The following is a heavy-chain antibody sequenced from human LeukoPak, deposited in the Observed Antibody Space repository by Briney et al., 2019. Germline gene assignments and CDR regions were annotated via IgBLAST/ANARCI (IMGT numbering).Heavy chain of an antibody. D-gene: IGHD5-24*01. CDR2: INHSGST. CDR3: ARVSWFKMATIRRANWFDP. CDR1: GGSISSSSYY. Sequence: SETLSLTCTVSGGSISSSSYYWGWIRQPPGKGLEWIGEINHSGSTNYNPSLKSRVTISVDTSKNQFSLKLSSVTAADTAVYYCARVSWFKMATIRRANWFDPWGQGTLVTVSS. V-gene: IGHV4-39*07. J-gene: IGHJ5*02.